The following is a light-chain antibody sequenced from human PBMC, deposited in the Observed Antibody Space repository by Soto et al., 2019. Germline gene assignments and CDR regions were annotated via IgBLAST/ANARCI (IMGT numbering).Light chain of an antibody. CDR1: QSVTSSY. CDR2: GAS. Sequence: EIVLTQSPGTLSLSPGERATLSCRASQSVTSSYLAWYQQKPGQAPRLLIYGASSTATVIPDRFSGSGSGTDFTFTISRLEPQEFAMYYCHQYGSSPLTFGGGTKVEIK. CDR3: HQYGSSPLT. J-gene: IGKJ4*01. V-gene: IGKV3-20*01.